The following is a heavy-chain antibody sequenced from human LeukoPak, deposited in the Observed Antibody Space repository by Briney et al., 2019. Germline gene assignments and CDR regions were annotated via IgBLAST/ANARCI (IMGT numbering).Heavy chain of an antibody. J-gene: IGHJ4*02. CDR2: ISWNSGSI. V-gene: IGHV3-9*01. CDR1: GFTFDDYA. CDR3: AKGGDILTGYYWVDY. Sequence: GGSLRLSCAASGFTFDDYAMHWVRQAPGKGLEWVSGISWNSGSIGYVDSVKGRFTISRDNAKNSLYLQMNSLRAEDTALYYCAKGGDILTGYYWVDYWGQGTLVTVSS. D-gene: IGHD3-9*01.